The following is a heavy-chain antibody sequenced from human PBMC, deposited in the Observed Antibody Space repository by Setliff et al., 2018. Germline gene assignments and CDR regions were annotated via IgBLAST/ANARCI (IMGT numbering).Heavy chain of an antibody. D-gene: IGHD3-10*01. CDR2: VNGDGRTT. J-gene: IGHJ4*02. CDR3: ARGGYTSSWFWVF. V-gene: IGHV3-74*01. CDR1: GLTLSGSW. Sequence: PGGSLRLSCAASGLTLSGSWVHWVRQAPGRGLVWVSSVNGDGRTTTYADSVKGRFTISRDNAKNTVYLQMNSLRAEDTAVYCCARGGYTSSWFWVFWGQGTLVTVSS.